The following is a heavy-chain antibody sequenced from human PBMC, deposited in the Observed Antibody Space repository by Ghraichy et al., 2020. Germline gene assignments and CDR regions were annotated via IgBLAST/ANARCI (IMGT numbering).Heavy chain of an antibody. D-gene: IGHD2/OR15-2a*01. CDR2: INVDGSST. V-gene: IGHV3-74*03. Sequence: KGLAWVSRINVDGSSTTYADSVKGRFTISRDNAKNALYLQMNSLIAEATAVYYWARAPPGDFWFDPWGQGTLVTVSS. J-gene: IGHJ5*02. CDR3: ARAPPGDFWFDP.